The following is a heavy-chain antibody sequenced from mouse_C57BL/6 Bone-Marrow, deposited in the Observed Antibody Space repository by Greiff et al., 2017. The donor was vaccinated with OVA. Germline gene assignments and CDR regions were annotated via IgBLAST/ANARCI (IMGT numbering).Heavy chain of an antibody. V-gene: IGHV5-4*01. CDR1: GFTFSSYA. Sequence: EVQRVESGGGLVKPGGSLKLSCAASGFTFSSYAMSWVRQTPEKRLEWVATISDGGSYTYYPDNVKGRFTISRDNAKNNLYLQMSHLKSEDTAMYYCARAMVRRAMDYWGQGTSVTVSS. J-gene: IGHJ4*01. D-gene: IGHD2-3*01. CDR3: ARAMVRRAMDY. CDR2: ISDGGSYT.